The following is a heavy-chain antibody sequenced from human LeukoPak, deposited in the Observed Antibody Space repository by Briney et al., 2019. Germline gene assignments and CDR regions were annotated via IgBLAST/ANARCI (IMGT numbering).Heavy chain of an antibody. Sequence: PGGSLRLSCAASGFTFSSYGMHWVRQAPGKGLEWVAVISYDGSNKYYADSVKGRFTISRDNSKNTLYLQMNSLRAEDTAVYYCAKDIGGQWLSPFDYWGQGTLVTVSS. CDR1: GFTFSSYG. J-gene: IGHJ4*02. D-gene: IGHD6-19*01. CDR2: ISYDGSNK. V-gene: IGHV3-30*18. CDR3: AKDIGGQWLSPFDY.